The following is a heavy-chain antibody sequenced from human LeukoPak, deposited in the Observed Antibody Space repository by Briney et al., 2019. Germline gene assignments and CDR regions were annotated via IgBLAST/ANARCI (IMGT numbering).Heavy chain of an antibody. J-gene: IGHJ4*02. V-gene: IGHV4-59*01. D-gene: IGHD6-25*01. CDR2: IYYSGST. Sequence: SETLSLTCTVSGGSISSYYWSWLRQPPGKGLEWIGYIYYSGSTNYNPSLKSRVTLSVDTSKNQFSLKLSSVTAADTAVYYCARRRPYFDYWGQGTLVTVSS. CDR1: GGSISSYY. CDR3: ARRRPYFDY.